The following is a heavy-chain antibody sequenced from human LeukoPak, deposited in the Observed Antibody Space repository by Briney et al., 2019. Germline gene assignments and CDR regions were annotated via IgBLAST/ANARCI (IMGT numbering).Heavy chain of an antibody. D-gene: IGHD2-15*01. CDR3: ARDSDCSGGSRYED. CDR2: ISSSSSYI. J-gene: IGHJ4*02. Sequence: RSGGSLRLSCAAYGFTFSNYAMSWVRQAPGKGLEWVSSISSSSSYIYYADSVKGRFTISRDNAKTSLYLQMNSLRAEDTAVYYCARDSDCSGGSRYEDWGQGTLVTVSS. V-gene: IGHV3-21*01. CDR1: GFTFSNYA.